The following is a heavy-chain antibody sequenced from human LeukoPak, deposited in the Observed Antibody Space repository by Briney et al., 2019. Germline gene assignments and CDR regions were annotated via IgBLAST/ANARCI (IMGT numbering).Heavy chain of an antibody. D-gene: IGHD1-26*01. CDR1: GYTFTSYG. Sequence: GSVKVSCKASGYTFTSYGISWVRQAPGQGLEWMGWISAYNGNTNYAQKLQGRVTMTTDTSTSTAYMELRSLRSDDTAVYYCARGSKAGIVGANTDYWGQGTLVTVSS. J-gene: IGHJ4*02. CDR2: ISAYNGNT. V-gene: IGHV1-18*01. CDR3: ARGSKAGIVGANTDY.